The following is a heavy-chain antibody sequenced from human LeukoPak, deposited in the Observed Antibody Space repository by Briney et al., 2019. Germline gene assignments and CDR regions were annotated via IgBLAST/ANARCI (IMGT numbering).Heavy chain of an antibody. CDR1: GFTFSTYE. Sequence: GGSLRLSCVASGFTFSTYEMNWVRQAPGKGLEWVANIKQDGSEKYYVDSVKGRFTISRDNAKNSLYLQMNSLRAEDTAVYYCARVSWYSSSSRYFDYWGQGTLVTVSS. J-gene: IGHJ4*02. V-gene: IGHV3-7*04. D-gene: IGHD6-6*01. CDR2: IKQDGSEK. CDR3: ARVSWYSSSSRYFDY.